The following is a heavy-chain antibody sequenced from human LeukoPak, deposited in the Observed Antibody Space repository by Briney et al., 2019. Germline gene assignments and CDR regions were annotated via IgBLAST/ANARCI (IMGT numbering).Heavy chain of an antibody. J-gene: IGHJ4*02. V-gene: IGHV3-23*01. CDR1: GFTFSSYG. CDR3: TTDHVGATVEFDS. D-gene: IGHD1-26*01. Sequence: GGSLRLSCAASGFTFSSYGMSWVHQAPGKGLEWVSAISGSGGSTYYADSVKGRFTISRDNAKKSLYLQMDSLRVEDTAVYYCTTDHVGATVEFDSWGQGTLVTVSS. CDR2: ISGSGGST.